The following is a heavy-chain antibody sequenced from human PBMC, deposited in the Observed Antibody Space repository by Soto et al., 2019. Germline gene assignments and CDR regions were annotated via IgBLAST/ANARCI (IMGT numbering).Heavy chain of an antibody. J-gene: IGHJ5*02. CDR3: ARSAIIYSSLFWFDP. Sequence: ASVKVSCKASGYTFTSYAMHWVRQAPGQRLEWMGWINAGNGNTKYSQKFQGRVTITRDTSASTAYMELSSLRSEDTAAYYCARSAIIYSSLFWFDPWGQGTLVTVSS. CDR1: GYTFTSYA. CDR2: INAGNGNT. D-gene: IGHD5-18*01. V-gene: IGHV1-3*01.